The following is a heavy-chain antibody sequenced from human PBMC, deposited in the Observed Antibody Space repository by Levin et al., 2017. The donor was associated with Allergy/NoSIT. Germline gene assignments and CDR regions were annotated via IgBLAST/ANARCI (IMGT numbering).Heavy chain of an antibody. CDR3: TRSIYVVPAVVTPSWYFDL. CDR2: IKQDGNEK. J-gene: IGHJ2*01. Sequence: GGSLRLSCAASTFTFNNYWMSWVRQAPGKGLEWVANIKQDGNEKYYVDSVKGRFTISRDNAKNSLYLQMNSLRAEDTAVYYCTRSIYVVPAVVTPSWYFDLWGRGTLVTVSS. V-gene: IGHV3-7*01. D-gene: IGHD2-2*01. CDR1: TFTFNNYW.